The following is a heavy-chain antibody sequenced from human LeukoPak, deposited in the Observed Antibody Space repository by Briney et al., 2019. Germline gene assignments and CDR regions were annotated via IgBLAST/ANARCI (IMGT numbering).Heavy chain of an antibody. Sequence: PSETLSLTCAVYGVSFSGYYWSWIRQPPGKGLEWIGEINHSGSTNYNPSLKSRVTISVDTSKNQFSLKLSSVTAADTAVYYCARYPGSKRFDYWGQGTLVTVSS. J-gene: IGHJ4*02. D-gene: IGHD1-1*01. CDR2: INHSGST. CDR1: GVSFSGYY. V-gene: IGHV4-34*01. CDR3: ARYPGSKRFDY.